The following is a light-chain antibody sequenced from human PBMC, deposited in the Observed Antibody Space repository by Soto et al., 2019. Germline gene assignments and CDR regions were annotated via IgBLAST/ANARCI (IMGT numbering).Light chain of an antibody. V-gene: IGKV4-1*01. Sequence: EIVMTQSPDSRAVSLGESSSIKCKSAQSVFYSSNHKNYLAWYQQKPGQPPKLLIYWASTREAGVPDRFSGSGSGTDFTLTINDVQAEDVAVYYCQQYFSSPGYTFGQGTTLEIK. CDR2: WAS. CDR1: QSVFYSSNHKNY. J-gene: IGKJ2*01. CDR3: QQYFSSPGYT.